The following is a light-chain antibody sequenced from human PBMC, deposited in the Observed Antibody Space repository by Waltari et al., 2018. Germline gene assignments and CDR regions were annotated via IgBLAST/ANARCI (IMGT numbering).Light chain of an antibody. CDR2: DDS. CDR3: QVWDNFSNHVI. J-gene: IGLJ2*01. Sequence: SYWLFQPPSVSVAPGQTARITCGGKDIGSKSVQWYQQKPGQAPVLVVSDDSDRPSGSPERFSGSKPGNTATLTINRGEAGDEADYYCQVWDNFSNHVIFGGGTKLTVL. CDR1: DIGSKS. V-gene: IGLV3-21*02.